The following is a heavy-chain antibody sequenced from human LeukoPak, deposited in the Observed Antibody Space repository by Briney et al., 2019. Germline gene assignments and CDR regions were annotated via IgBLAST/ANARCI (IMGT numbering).Heavy chain of an antibody. J-gene: IGHJ4*02. CDR3: ARDVIVGATRGLDY. D-gene: IGHD1-26*01. CDR1: GGSISSGGYY. Sequence: SETLSLTCTVSGGSISSGGYYWSWIRQPPGKGLEWIGYIYHSGSTYYNPSLKSRVTISVDRSKNQFSLKLSSVTAADTAVYYCARDVIVGATRGLDYWGQGTLVTVSS. V-gene: IGHV4-30-2*01. CDR2: IYHSGST.